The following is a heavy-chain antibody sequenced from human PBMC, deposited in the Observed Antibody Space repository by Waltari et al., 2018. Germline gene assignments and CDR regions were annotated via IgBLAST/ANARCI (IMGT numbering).Heavy chain of an antibody. V-gene: IGHV4-61*09. D-gene: IGHD3-3*01. CDR3: ALVRVVNAFDI. CDR2: IYTSGLA. Sequence: QVQLQESGPGLVKPLQTLSLTCTVSGVSMRRGEYYWSWIRQPAGKGLELIGYIYTSGLATYNPSLKSRVSMSIDTFKNQFSLNLKSVTAADTAVYYCALVRVVNAFDIWGQGTMVTVSS. CDR1: GVSMRRGEYY. J-gene: IGHJ3*02.